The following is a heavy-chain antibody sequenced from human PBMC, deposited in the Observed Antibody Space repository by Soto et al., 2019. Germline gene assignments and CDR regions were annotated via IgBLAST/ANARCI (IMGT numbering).Heavy chain of an antibody. CDR1: GYTFFTYD. V-gene: IGHV1-18*01. Sequence: GASVKVSCKAPGYTFFTYDISWVRQAPGQGLEWMGWISTYSGDTKYAQKFQGRVTMTTDTSTTTAYLELRSLRPDDTAVYYCARHHGPTTSENWFDPWGQGTLVTVSS. D-gene: IGHD5-12*01. CDR3: ARHHGPTTSENWFDP. CDR2: ISTYSGDT. J-gene: IGHJ5*02.